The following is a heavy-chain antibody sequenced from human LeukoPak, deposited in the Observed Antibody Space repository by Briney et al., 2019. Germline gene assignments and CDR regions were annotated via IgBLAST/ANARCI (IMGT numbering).Heavy chain of an antibody. CDR3: AREGVAASNFDY. D-gene: IGHD2-15*01. CDR1: GGSFNNYY. V-gene: IGHV4-34*01. J-gene: IGHJ4*02. Sequence: PSETLSLTCAVYGGSFNNYYWSWIRQPPGKGLEWIGEINHSGSTNYNPSLKSRVTISVDTSKNQFSLKVISATAADTAVYYCAREGVAASNFDYWGQGTLVTVSS. CDR2: INHSGST.